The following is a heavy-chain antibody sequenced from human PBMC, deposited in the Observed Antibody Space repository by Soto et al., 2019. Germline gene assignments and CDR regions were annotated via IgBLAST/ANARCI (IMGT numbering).Heavy chain of an antibody. CDR1: GFTFGDYA. CDR2: IRSKAYGGTT. D-gene: IGHD6-19*01. J-gene: IGHJ3*02. Sequence: GGSLRLSCTASGFTFGDYAMSWLRQAPGKGLEWVGFIRSKAYGGTTEYAASVKGRFTISRDDSKSIAYLQMNSLKTEDTAVYYCTRWTYSSGWYGSWADAFDIWGQGTMVTVSS. CDR3: TRWTYSSGWYGSWADAFDI. V-gene: IGHV3-49*03.